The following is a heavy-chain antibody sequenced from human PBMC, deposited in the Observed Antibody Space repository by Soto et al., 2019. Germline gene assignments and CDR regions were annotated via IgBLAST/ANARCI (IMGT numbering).Heavy chain of an antibody. D-gene: IGHD2-21*02. CDR2: VNPSGGHT. V-gene: IGHV1-46*01. J-gene: IGHJ4*02. Sequence: QVQLMQSGAEVKKPGASVKVSCKASGDTFTDYYIHWVRQAPGQGLEWMGTVNPSGGHTTYAQHFLCRVTMTSDTSTSTLYMELTSLTSDDTAIDYCARGGHVVVVTAALDYWGQGTLVTVSS. CDR1: GDTFTDYY. CDR3: ARGGHVVVVTAALDY.